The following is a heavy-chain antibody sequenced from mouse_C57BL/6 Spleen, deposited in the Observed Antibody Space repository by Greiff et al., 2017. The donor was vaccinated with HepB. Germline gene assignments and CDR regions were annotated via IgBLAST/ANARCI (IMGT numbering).Heavy chain of an antibody. V-gene: IGHV1-82*01. Sequence: VHLVESGPELVKPGASVKISCKASGYAFSSSWMNWVKQRPGKGLEWIGRIYPGDGDTNYNGKFKGKATLTADKSSSTAYMQLSSLTSEDSAVYFCARSGTLGWYFDVWGTGTTVTVSS. CDR2: IYPGDGDT. CDR1: GYAFSSSW. D-gene: IGHD3-2*02. CDR3: ARSGTLGWYFDV. J-gene: IGHJ1*03.